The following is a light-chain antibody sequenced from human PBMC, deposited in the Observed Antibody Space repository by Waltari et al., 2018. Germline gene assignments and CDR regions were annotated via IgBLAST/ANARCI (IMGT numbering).Light chain of an antibody. J-gene: IGLJ2*01. Sequence: QSILPLPPSESGTPGQTVTISCSGHNSNLGTTPTSWFQQVPGTAPKVLIYKDDRRPSGVPDRFSASKSGPSASPAISGLRSDDEADYYCAACDDTVKSVLFGGGTKLTVL. CDR3: AACDDTVKSVL. V-gene: IGLV1-47*01. CDR2: KDD. CDR1: NSNLGTTP.